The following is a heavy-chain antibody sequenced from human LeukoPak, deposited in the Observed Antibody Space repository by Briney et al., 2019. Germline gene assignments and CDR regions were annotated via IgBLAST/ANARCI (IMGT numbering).Heavy chain of an antibody. V-gene: IGHV1-2*02. CDR2: INPSSGDT. J-gene: IGHJ4*02. CDR1: GYTFTAAYN. CDR3: ARGPRGTYDY. Sequence: ASLKVSCKASGYTFTAAYNIHWLRQAPGQGPEFMGWINPSSGDTRCAQKFQGRVTVTRDTVISTAYMELSSLTSDDTAVYYCARGPRGTYDYWGQGTLVTVSS. D-gene: IGHD5-12*01.